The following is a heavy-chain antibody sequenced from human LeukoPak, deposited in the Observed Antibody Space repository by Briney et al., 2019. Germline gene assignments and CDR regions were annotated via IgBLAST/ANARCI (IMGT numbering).Heavy chain of an antibody. D-gene: IGHD5-24*01. CDR1: GGSINNGGDD. V-gene: IGHV4-31*03. J-gene: IGHJ4*02. CDR2: MYYSGSF. CDR3: ARNRDGYNSFDY. Sequence: PSETLSLTCTVSGGSINNGGDDWGWSRQQPGKGLEWIGYMYYSGSFYDNRSVRSGVTISVDTSKNHFSLKLSSVTAADTAVYYCARNRDGYNSFDYWGQGTLVTVSS.